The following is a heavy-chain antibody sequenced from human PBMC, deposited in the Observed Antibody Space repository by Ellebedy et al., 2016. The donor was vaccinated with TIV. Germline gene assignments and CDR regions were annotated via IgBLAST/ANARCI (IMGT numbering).Heavy chain of an antibody. J-gene: IGHJ4*02. Sequence: MPSETLSLTCIVSGGSISSYYWSWIRQPPGKGLEWIGYMSSSGNTNYSPSLKSRVTTSIDTSKNQFSLRLSFVTAADTAVYYCASTEYLGFWGYWGQGTLVTVSS. CDR1: GGSISSYY. V-gene: IGHV4-59*12. D-gene: IGHD3-16*01. CDR2: MSSSGNT. CDR3: ASTEYLGFWGY.